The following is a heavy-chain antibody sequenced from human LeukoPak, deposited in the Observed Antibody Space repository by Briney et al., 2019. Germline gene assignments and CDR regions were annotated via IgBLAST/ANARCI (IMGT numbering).Heavy chain of an antibody. V-gene: IGHV3-30-3*01. CDR3: ARDTRSRIAAADFDY. CDR2: ISYDGSNK. D-gene: IGHD6-13*01. J-gene: IGHJ4*02. Sequence: AGGSLRLSCAASGFTFSSYAMHWVRQAPGKGLEWVAVISYDGSNKYYADSVKGRFTISRDNSKNTLYLQMNSLRAEDTAVYYCARDTRSRIAAADFDYWGQGTLVTVSS. CDR1: GFTFSSYA.